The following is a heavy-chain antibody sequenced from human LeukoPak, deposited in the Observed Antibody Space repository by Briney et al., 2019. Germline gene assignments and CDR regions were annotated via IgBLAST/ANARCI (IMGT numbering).Heavy chain of an antibody. CDR2: IYTSGST. D-gene: IGHD3-10*01. V-gene: IGHV4-4*07. J-gene: IGHJ6*02. CDR1: GGSISSYY. Sequence: SETLSLTCTVSGGSISSYYWSWIRQPAGKGLEWIGRIYTSGSTNYNPSLKSRVTMSVDTSKNQFSLKLGSVTAADTAVYYCARDLVWFGELLRPYYYYGMDVWGQGTTVTVSS. CDR3: ARDLVWFGELLRPYYYYGMDV.